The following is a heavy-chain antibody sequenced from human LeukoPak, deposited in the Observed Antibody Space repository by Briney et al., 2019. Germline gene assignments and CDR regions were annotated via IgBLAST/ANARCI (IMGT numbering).Heavy chain of an antibody. CDR3: ARDGADCGGDCYAFDI. Sequence: PSETLSLTCAVSGGSISSGGYSWSWIRQPPGKGLEWIGYIYHSGSTYYNPSLKSRVTISVDRSKNQFSLKLSSVTAADTVVYYCARDGADCGGDCYAFDIWGQGTMVTVSS. CDR2: IYHSGST. V-gene: IGHV4-30-2*01. D-gene: IGHD2-21*02. J-gene: IGHJ3*02. CDR1: GGSISSGGYS.